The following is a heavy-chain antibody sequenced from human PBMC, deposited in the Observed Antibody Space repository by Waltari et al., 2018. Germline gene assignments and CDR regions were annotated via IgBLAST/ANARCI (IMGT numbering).Heavy chain of an antibody. J-gene: IGHJ4*02. D-gene: IGHD3-16*01. V-gene: IGHV1-18*01. CDR1: GYTFTSYG. Sequence: QVQLVQSGAEVKKPGASVKVSCKASGYTFTSYGISWVRQAPGKGLEWMGGFDPEDGETIYAQKFQGRVTITTDESTSTAYMELSSLRSEDTAVYYCARVQDDSGAYYFDYWGQGTLVTVSS. CDR2: FDPEDGET. CDR3: ARVQDDSGAYYFDY.